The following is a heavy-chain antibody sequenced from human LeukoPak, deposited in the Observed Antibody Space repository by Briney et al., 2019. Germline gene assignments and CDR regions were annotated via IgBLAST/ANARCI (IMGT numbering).Heavy chain of an antibody. J-gene: IGHJ4*02. CDR2: IRYDGSNK. D-gene: IGHD3-3*01. CDR1: GFTFSSYG. V-gene: IGHV3-30*02. Sequence: GGSLSLSCAASGFTFSSYGMNWVRQAPGKGLEWVAFIRYDGSNKYYADSVKGRFTISRDNSKNTLYLQMNSLRAEDTAVYYCAKGVRFLEWLLDFDYWGQGTLVTVSS. CDR3: AKGVRFLEWLLDFDY.